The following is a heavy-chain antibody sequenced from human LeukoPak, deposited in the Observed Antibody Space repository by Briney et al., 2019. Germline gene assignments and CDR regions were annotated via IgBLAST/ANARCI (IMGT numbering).Heavy chain of an antibody. Sequence: GASVKVSCKASGYTFTSYYMHWVRQAPGQGLEWMGIINPSGGSTSYAQKFQGRVTMTRDMSTSTVYMELSSLRSEDTAVYYCARAGATINYVELYYYYYYMDVWGKGTTVTVSS. CDR2: INPSGGST. CDR1: GYTFTSYY. CDR3: ARAGATINYVELYYYYYYMDV. V-gene: IGHV1-46*01. D-gene: IGHD5-12*01. J-gene: IGHJ6*03.